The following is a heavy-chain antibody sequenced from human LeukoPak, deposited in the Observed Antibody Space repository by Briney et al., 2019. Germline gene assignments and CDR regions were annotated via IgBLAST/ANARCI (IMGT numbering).Heavy chain of an antibody. J-gene: IGHJ4*02. CDR1: GGSFGGYY. V-gene: IGHV4-34*01. D-gene: IGHD6-13*01. CDR2: INHSGST. Sequence: SETLSLTCAVYGGSFGGYYWSWIRQPPGKGLEWIGEINHSGSTNYNPSLKSRVTISVDTSKNQFSLKLSSVTAADTAVYYCARVSAIRGSSSWHSFDYWGQGTLVTVSS. CDR3: ARVSAIRGSSSWHSFDY.